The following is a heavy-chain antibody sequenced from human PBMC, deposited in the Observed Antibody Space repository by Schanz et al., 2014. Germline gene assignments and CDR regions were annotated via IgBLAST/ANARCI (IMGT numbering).Heavy chain of an antibody. V-gene: IGHV1-69*08. CDR3: ARDLTVDTGYVVHYYYYGMDV. D-gene: IGHD5-12*01. Sequence: QVHLVQSGAEVKKPGSSVKVSCKSSGGTFSSDTFSWVRQAPGQGLEWMGRIVPIAGITNYAQRFQGRVTSTADKSTSTASMELSSLRSEDTAVYFCARDLTVDTGYVVHYYYYGMDVWGQGTTVTVSS. CDR1: GGTFSSDT. J-gene: IGHJ6*02. CDR2: IVPIAGIT.